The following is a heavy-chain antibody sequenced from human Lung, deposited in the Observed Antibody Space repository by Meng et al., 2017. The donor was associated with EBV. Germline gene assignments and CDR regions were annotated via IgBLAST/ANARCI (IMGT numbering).Heavy chain of an antibody. CDR1: GGSMSMINW. D-gene: IGHD6-13*01. Sequence: QGPVQESGPGLVEPSRTLSLTCAVSGGSMSMINWWTWVRQPPGKGLEWIGEIYHSGSTNYNPSLKSRVTISVDKSKNQFSLKLSSVTAADTAAYYCARVAAAGNEWFDPWGQGTLVTVSS. CDR3: ARVAAAGNEWFDP. J-gene: IGHJ5*02. V-gene: IGHV4-4*02. CDR2: IYHSGST.